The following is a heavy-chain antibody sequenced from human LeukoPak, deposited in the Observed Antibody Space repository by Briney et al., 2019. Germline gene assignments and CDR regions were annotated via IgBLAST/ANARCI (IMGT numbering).Heavy chain of an antibody. V-gene: IGHV1-8*01. D-gene: IGHD3-22*01. CDR1: GYTFTSYD. Sequence: GASVKVSCKASGYTFTSYDINWVRQATGQGLEWMGWMNPNSGNTGYAQKFQGRVTTTRNTSISTAYMELSSLRSEDTAVYYCARERKNYYDSSGYNDYWGQGTLVTVSS. CDR2: MNPNSGNT. CDR3: ARERKNYYDSSGYNDY. J-gene: IGHJ4*02.